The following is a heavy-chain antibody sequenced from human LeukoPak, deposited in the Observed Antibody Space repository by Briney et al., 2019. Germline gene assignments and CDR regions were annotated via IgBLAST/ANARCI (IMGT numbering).Heavy chain of an antibody. CDR3: ARALYCRGRTCLWEFDP. CDR2: INPNDGST. Sequence: GASVKVSCKASGGTFSSYAISWVRQAPGQGLEWMGIINPNDGSTSYAQRFQGRVTMTRDTSSSTVYMELSSLRSEDTAMYYCARALYCRGRTCLWEFDPWGQGILVTVSS. D-gene: IGHD2-15*01. V-gene: IGHV1-46*01. CDR1: GGTFSSYA. J-gene: IGHJ5*02.